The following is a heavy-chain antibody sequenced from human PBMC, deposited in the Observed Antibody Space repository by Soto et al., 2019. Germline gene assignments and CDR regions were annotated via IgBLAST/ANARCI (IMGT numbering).Heavy chain of an antibody. D-gene: IGHD1-1*01. CDR2: IKTDGTIT. V-gene: IGHV3-74*01. Sequence: EVQLVESGGGLVQPGGSLRLSCAASGFTFSGYWMHWVRQAPGQGLVGVSRIKTDGTITNYADSVKGRFTISRDNAKNTLFLQMNSLRAEATAVYYSASPRATGNSDFDLWGQGTMVTVSS. CDR1: GFTFSGYW. J-gene: IGHJ3*01. CDR3: ASPRATGNSDFDL.